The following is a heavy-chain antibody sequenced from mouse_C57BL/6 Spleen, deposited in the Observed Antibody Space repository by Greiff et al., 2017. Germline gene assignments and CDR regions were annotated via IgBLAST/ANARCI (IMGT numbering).Heavy chain of an antibody. CDR2: IHPNSGST. CDR1: GYTFTSYW. CDR3: ARFITTVVAYRYFDV. J-gene: IGHJ1*03. Sequence: VQLQQPGAELVKPGASVKLSCKASGYTFTSYWMHWVKQRPGQGLEWIGMIHPNSGSTNYNEKFKSKATLTVDKSSSTAYMQLSSLTSEDSAVYYCARFITTVVAYRYFDVWGTGTTVTVSS. D-gene: IGHD1-1*01. V-gene: IGHV1-64*01.